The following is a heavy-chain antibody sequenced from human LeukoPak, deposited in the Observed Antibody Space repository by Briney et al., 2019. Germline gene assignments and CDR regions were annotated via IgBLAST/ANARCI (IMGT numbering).Heavy chain of an antibody. J-gene: IGHJ4*02. CDR1: GFSINTDYY. CDR3: ARGPRITIFGVVIKYYFDY. CDR2: IYHSGST. D-gene: IGHD3-3*01. Sequence: SETLSLTCTVSGFSINTDYYWGWIRQPPGKGLEWIGTIYHSGSTNCNPSLKSRVTISVDTSKNQFSLKLSSVTAADTAVYYCARGPRITIFGVVIKYYFDYWGQGTLVTVSS. V-gene: IGHV4-38-2*02.